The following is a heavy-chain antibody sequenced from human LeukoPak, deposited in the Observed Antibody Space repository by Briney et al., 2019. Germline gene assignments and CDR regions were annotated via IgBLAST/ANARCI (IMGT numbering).Heavy chain of an antibody. V-gene: IGHV3-66*02. D-gene: IGHD1-26*01. CDR3: GRDSAGAGYFDY. Sequence: PGGSLRLSCAASGFTVSSNYMSWVRQAPGKGLEWVSVIYSGGSTYYADSVKGRLTISRDNSKNTLYLQMNSLRAEDTAVYYCGRDSAGAGYFDYWGQGTLVTVSS. J-gene: IGHJ4*02. CDR1: GFTVSSNY. CDR2: IYSGGST.